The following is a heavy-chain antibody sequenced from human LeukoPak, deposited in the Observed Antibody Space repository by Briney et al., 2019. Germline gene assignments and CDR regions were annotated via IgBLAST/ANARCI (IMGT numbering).Heavy chain of an antibody. D-gene: IGHD3-22*01. Sequence: GGSLRLSCAASGFTFSSYGMHWVRQAPGKGLEWVAFIRYDGSNKYYADSVKGRFTISRDNSKNTLYLQMNSLRAEDTAVYYCAKDQRHYYDSSGYIKQIDYWGQGTLVTVSS. CDR1: GFTFSSYG. CDR3: AKDQRHYYDSSGYIKQIDY. V-gene: IGHV3-30*02. CDR2: IRYDGSNK. J-gene: IGHJ4*02.